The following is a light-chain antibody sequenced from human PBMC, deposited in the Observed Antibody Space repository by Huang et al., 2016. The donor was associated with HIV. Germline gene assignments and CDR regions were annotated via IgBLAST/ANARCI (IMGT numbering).Light chain of an antibody. J-gene: IGKJ1*01. CDR2: AAS. Sequence: IQLTQSPSSLSASVGDRVTITCRASQDIRSYLAWDQQKPGEAPKLLIYAASTLQSGVPSRFSGSGSGTDFTLTISSLQPEDFATYYCQQLTNYPPWTFGQGTKVEIK. CDR3: QQLTNYPPWT. CDR1: QDIRSY. V-gene: IGKV1-9*01.